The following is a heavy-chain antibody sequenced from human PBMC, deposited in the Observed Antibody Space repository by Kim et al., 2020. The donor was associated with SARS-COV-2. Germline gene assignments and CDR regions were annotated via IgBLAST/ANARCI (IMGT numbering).Heavy chain of an antibody. J-gene: IGHJ5*02. CDR2: IYYTGST. CDR1: GGSISSYY. V-gene: IGHV4-59*08. Sequence: SETLSLTCTVSGGSISSYYWSWIRQPPGKGLEWIGYIYYTGSTHYNPSLKSRVTISVDTSKNQFSLKLSSVTAADTAVYYCARQVEANWFDPWGQGTLVTVSS. CDR3: ARQVEANWFDP.